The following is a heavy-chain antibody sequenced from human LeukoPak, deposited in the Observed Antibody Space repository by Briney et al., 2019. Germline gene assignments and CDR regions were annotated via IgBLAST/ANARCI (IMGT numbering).Heavy chain of an antibody. V-gene: IGHV3-53*01. Sequence: GGSLRLSCAASGFTVSTDYMNWVRQAPGKGLEWASVIYSGGSTYYADSVKGRFTISRDNSKNTLYLQMNSLRAEDTAAYYCARGGIGVAGDFEYWGQGTLVTVSS. CDR1: GFTVSTDY. J-gene: IGHJ4*02. CDR2: IYSGGST. D-gene: IGHD6-19*01. CDR3: ARGGIGVAGDFEY.